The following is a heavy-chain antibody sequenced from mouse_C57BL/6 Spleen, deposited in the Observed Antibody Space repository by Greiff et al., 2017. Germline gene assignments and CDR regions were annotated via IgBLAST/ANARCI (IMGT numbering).Heavy chain of an antibody. CDR2: IYPGDGDT. J-gene: IGHJ3*01. V-gene: IGHV1-82*01. CDR1: GYAFSSSW. CDR3: ARDIGAWFAY. D-gene: IGHD3-1*01. Sequence: VQRVESGPELVKPGASVKISCKASGYAFSSSWMNWVKQRPGKGLEWIGRIYPGDGDTNYNGKFKGKATLTADKSSSTAYMQLSSLTSEDSAVYFCARDIGAWFAYWGQGTLVTVSA.